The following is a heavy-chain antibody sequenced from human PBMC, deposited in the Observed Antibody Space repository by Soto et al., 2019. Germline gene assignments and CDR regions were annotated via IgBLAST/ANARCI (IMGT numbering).Heavy chain of an antibody. V-gene: IGHV4-39*01. Sequence: QLQLQESGPGLVKPSETLSLTCTVSGGSISSSSYYWGWIRQPPGKGLEWIGSIYYSGSTYYNPSLKSRVTRSLDTSKNQFSLKLSSVTAADTAVYYCARRWDLDYGDYYGMDVWGQGTTVTVSS. D-gene: IGHD4-17*01. CDR2: IYYSGST. CDR3: ARRWDLDYGDYYGMDV. CDR1: GGSISSSSYY. J-gene: IGHJ6*02.